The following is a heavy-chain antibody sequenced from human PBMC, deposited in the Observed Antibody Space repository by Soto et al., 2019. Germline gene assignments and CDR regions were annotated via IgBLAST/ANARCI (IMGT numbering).Heavy chain of an antibody. Sequence: EVQLLESGGGLVEAGGSLRLSCAASGFAVSRYVMTWVRQTPGKGLEWVSHISGSGGDTYYADSVNGRFTISRDNSKNTLHLQTDCLRAEDTAVYSWVKGLDNYKDHVWGQGSTVTVSS. CDR2: ISGSGGDT. CDR1: GFAVSRYV. V-gene: IGHV3-23*01. J-gene: IGHJ6*02. CDR3: VKGLDNYKDHV. D-gene: IGHD1-1*01.